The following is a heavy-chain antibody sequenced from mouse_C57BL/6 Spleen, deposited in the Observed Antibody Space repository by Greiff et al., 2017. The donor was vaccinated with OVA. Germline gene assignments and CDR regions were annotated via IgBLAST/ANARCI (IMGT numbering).Heavy chain of an antibody. Sequence: QVQLKESGAELARPGASVKLSCKASGYTFTSYGISWVKQRTGQGLEWIGEIYPRSGNTYYNEKFKGKATLTADKSSSTAYMELRSLTSEDSAVYFCARSVYDGYYGAYWGQGTLVTVSA. CDR1: GYTFTSYG. J-gene: IGHJ3*01. CDR2: IYPRSGNT. D-gene: IGHD2-3*01. V-gene: IGHV1-81*01. CDR3: ARSVYDGYYGAY.